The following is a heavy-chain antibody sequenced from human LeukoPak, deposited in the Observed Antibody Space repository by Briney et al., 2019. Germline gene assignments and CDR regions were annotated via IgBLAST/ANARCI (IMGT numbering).Heavy chain of an antibody. CDR2: IYTSGST. J-gene: IGHJ5*02. CDR1: GGSISSYY. D-gene: IGHD1-20*01. CDR3: ARVITGTSFRFDP. V-gene: IGHV4-4*07. Sequence: SETLSLTCTVSGGSISSYYWSWLREPAGKGLEWIGRIYTSGSTNYNPSLKSRVTMSVDTSKNQFSLKLGSVTAADTAVYYCARVITGTSFRFDPWGQGTLVTVSS.